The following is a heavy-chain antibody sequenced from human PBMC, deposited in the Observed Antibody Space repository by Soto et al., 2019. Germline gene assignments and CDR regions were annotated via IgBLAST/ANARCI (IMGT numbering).Heavy chain of an antibody. J-gene: IGHJ4*02. CDR1: GDSITNNNFY. CDR2: IYYLGNT. CDR3: ARFVMPATRHADFDF. Sequence: SETLSLTCTVSGDSITNNNFYWGWVRQPPGKGLDWIGNIYYLGNTFYNPSLRSRVTISADTSKNQFSLNLSSVTAADTAVYYCARFVMPATRHADFDFWGQGTLVTVSS. V-gene: IGHV4-39*01. D-gene: IGHD2-15*01.